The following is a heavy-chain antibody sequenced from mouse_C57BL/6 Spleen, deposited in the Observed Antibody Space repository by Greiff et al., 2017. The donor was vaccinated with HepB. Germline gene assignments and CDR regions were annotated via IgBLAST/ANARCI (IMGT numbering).Heavy chain of an antibody. V-gene: IGHV1-54*01. CDR1: GYAFTNYL. CDR2: INPGSGGT. Sequence: VQLQQSGAELVRPGTSVKVSCKASGYAFTNYLIEWVKQRPGQGLEWIGVINPGSGGTNYNEKFKGKATLTADKSSSTAYMQLSSLTSEDSAVYFCARSDYSNYGRYFDYWGQGTTLTVSS. D-gene: IGHD2-5*01. CDR3: ARSDYSNYGRYFDY. J-gene: IGHJ2*01.